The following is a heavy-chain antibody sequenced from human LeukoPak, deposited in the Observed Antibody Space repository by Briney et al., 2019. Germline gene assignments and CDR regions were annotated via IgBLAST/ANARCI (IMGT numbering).Heavy chain of an antibody. D-gene: IGHD1-26*01. CDR2: IYYSRTT. V-gene: IGHV4-59*08. CDR3: ARLSGSRTTPY. CDR1: GGSISSYY. Sequence: PSETMSLTCTVSGGSISSYYWSWIRQPPEKGLEWIGYIYYSRTTNYNPSLKSRVTMSVDTSKNQFSLKLSSVTAADTAVYYCARLSGSRTTPYWGQGTLVTVSS. J-gene: IGHJ4*02.